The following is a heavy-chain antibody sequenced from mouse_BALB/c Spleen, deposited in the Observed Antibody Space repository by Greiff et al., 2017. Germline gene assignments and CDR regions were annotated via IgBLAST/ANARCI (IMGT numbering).Heavy chain of an antibody. CDR1: GFDFSRYW. CDR3: AREEGITTASFAY. J-gene: IGHJ3*01. D-gene: IGHD1-2*01. CDR2: INPDSSTI. V-gene: IGHV4-1*02. Sequence: VQLKESGGGLVQPGGSLKLSCAASGFDFSRYWMSWVRQAPGKGLEWIGEINPDSSTINYTPSLKDKFIISRDNAKNTLYLQMSKVRSEDTALYYCAREEGITTASFAYWGQGTLVTVSA.